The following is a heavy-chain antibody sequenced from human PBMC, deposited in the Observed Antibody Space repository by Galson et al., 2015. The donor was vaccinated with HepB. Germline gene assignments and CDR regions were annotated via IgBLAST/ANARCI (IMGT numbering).Heavy chain of an antibody. Sequence: SCKASGYIFTSYDITWVRQAPGQGLEWMGWISAYNGATNYEQKFQDRVTMITDRSTSTAYMELRSLRSDDTAVYYCARVVRSKAPYFDNWGQGTLVTISS. D-gene: IGHD4-23*01. CDR3: ARVVRSKAPYFDN. CDR2: ISAYNGAT. CDR1: GYIFTSYD. V-gene: IGHV1-18*01. J-gene: IGHJ4*02.